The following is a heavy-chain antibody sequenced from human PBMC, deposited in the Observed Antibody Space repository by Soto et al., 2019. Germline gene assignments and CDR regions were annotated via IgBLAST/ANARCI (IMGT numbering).Heavy chain of an antibody. D-gene: IGHD5-18*01. CDR3: ARAFLGTDRGYSYGPYYYGMDV. V-gene: IGHV1-69*01. CDR2: IIPIFGTA. CDR1: GGTFSSYA. Sequence: QVQLVQSGAEVKKPGSSVKVSCKASGGTFSSYAINWVRQAPGQGLEWMGGIIPIFGTANYAQKFQGRVTITADESTSTAYMELSSLRSEDTAVYYCARAFLGTDRGYSYGPYYYGMDVWGQGTTVTVSS. J-gene: IGHJ6*02.